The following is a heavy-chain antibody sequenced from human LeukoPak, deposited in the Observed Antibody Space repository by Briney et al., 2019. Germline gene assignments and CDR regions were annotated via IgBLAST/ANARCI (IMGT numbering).Heavy chain of an antibody. CDR1: GFTFSDYE. Sequence: QPGGSLRLSCAASGFTFSDYEMNWVRQAPGKGLEWVSYISTRGTTMYYAESVKGRFTISRDNAKNSLYLQMSSLRDEDTAVYYCARESLGGTWELDYWGQGTLVTVSS. J-gene: IGHJ4*02. V-gene: IGHV3-48*03. CDR3: ARESLGGTWELDY. D-gene: IGHD2-15*01. CDR2: ISTRGTTM.